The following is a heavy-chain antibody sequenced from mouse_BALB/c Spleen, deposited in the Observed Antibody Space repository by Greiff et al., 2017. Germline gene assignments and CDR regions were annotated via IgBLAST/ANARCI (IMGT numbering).Heavy chain of an antibody. Sequence: EVQLKESGPELVKPGASVKMSCKASGYTFTSYVMHWVKQKPGQGLEWIGYINPYNDGTKYNEKFKGKATLTSDKSSSTAYMELSSLTSEDSAVYYCARGYDYEWFAYWGQGTLVTVSA. CDR1: GYTFTSYV. V-gene: IGHV1-14*01. CDR3: ARGYDYEWFAY. CDR2: INPYNDGT. D-gene: IGHD2-4*01. J-gene: IGHJ3*01.